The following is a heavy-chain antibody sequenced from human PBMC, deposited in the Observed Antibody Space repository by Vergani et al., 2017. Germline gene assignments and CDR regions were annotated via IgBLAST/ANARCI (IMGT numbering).Heavy chain of an antibody. V-gene: IGHV3-23*01. Sequence: QLLESGGGLIQPGGSLRLSCAASGFTFNSYAMTWVRQAPGKGLEWVSGINNNGGSTYYADSVKGRFTISRDNSKNTLYLQMTDLRAEHTATYYCAKVCGSTSCPYGGGAFDVWGHGTMVTVSS. CDR1: GFTFNSYA. CDR3: AKVCGSTSCPYGGGAFDV. D-gene: IGHD2-2*01. J-gene: IGHJ3*01. CDR2: INNNGGST.